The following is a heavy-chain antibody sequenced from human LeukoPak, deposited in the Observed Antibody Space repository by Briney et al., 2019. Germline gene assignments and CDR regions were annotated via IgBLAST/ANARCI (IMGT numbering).Heavy chain of an antibody. V-gene: IGHV1-69*04. CDR1: GGTFSSYA. CDR2: IIPILGIA. J-gene: IGHJ4*02. Sequence: SVKVSCKASGGTFSSYAISWVRQAPGQGLGWMGRIIPILGIANYAQKFQGRVTITADKSTSTAYMELSSLRSEDTAVYYCARDQYSGSYSYWGQGTLVTVSS. CDR3: ARDQYSGSYSY. D-gene: IGHD1-26*01.